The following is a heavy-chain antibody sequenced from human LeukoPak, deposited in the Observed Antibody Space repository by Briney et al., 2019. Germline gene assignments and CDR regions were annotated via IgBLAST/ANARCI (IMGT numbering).Heavy chain of an antibody. D-gene: IGHD3-9*01. CDR2: IVVGSGNT. CDR3: ARRARDDILTGYYKGAFDI. Sequence: SVKVSCKASGFTFTSSAVQWVRQARGQRLEWIGWIVVGSGNTNYAQKFQERVTITRDMSTSTAYMELSSLRSEDTAVYYCARRARDDILTGYYKGAFDIWGQGTMVTVSS. CDR1: GFTFTSSA. V-gene: IGHV1-58*01. J-gene: IGHJ3*02.